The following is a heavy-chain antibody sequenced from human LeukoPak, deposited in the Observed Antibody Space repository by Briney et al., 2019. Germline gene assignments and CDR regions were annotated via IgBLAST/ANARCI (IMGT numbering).Heavy chain of an antibody. CDR2: MYRDETT. CDR1: GFSVTTKY. Sequence: GGSLRLSCAASGFSVTTKYMAWVRQAPGKGLELVSVMYRDETTVYADSVKGRFTMSRDISKNTLYLHLNNLRAEETAVYFCAREWRNDSSGYYLDVWGHGTLVIVSS. V-gene: IGHV3-53*01. J-gene: IGHJ4*01. D-gene: IGHD3-22*01. CDR3: AREWRNDSSGYYLDV.